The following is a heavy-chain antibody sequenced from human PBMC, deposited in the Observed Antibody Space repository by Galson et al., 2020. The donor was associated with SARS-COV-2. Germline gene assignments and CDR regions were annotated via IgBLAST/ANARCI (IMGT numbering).Heavy chain of an antibody. J-gene: IGHJ6*03. CDR3: ARGGGRTTDWVYYFCCYYLGG. V-gene: IGHV1-46*01. D-gene: IGHD4-17*01. CDR2: INPSGGST. Sequence: ASVKVSCKASGYTFTSYYMHWVRQAPGQGLEWMGIINPSGGSTSYAQKFQGRVTMTRDTSTSTVYMELSSLRSEDTAVYYCARGGGRTTDWVYYFCCYYLGGWGKGATVTVSS. CDR1: GYTFTSYY.